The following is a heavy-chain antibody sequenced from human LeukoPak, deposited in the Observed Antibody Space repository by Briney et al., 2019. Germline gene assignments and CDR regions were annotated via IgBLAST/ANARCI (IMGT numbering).Heavy chain of an antibody. J-gene: IGHJ4*02. Sequence: PGGSLRLSCAASGFTFSSCAMSWVRQAPGKGLEWVSAISGTGDTTYYGDSVKGRFTISRDNSKNTLYLQMNSLRAEDTAVYYCAKGSSSSRPYYFDFWGQGTLVTVSS. CDR3: AKGSSSSRPYYFDF. CDR2: ISGTGDTT. CDR1: GFTFSSCA. D-gene: IGHD6-6*01. V-gene: IGHV3-23*01.